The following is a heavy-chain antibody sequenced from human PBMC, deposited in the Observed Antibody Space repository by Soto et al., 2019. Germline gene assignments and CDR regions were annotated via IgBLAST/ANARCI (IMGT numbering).Heavy chain of an antibody. Sequence: EVQLLESGGGLVQPGGSLRLSCAASGFNFGSYAMSWVRQAPGKGLEWVSGISGSGGSPYYPDSVQGRFTISKDKSNDTLYLHLTSLRAEDTAVYYCAKVMETGYRGAFDSWGQGTLVPVSS. CDR2: ISGSGGSP. D-gene: IGHD5-12*01. CDR1: GFNFGSYA. J-gene: IGHJ4*02. V-gene: IGHV3-23*01. CDR3: AKVMETGYRGAFDS.